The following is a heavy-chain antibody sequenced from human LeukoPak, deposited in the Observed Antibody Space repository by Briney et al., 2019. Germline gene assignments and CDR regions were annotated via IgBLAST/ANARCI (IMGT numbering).Heavy chain of an antibody. Sequence: NPSETLSLTCTVAVGSISSGGYYWSWIRQPPGKGLEWIAYISAAGTTFYNPSLKSRVTISLDRSKNQFSLNLTSITAADTAVYYCAGQNVPTPHDYWGQGTQVTVSS. CDR1: VGSISSGGYY. V-gene: IGHV4-30-2*01. CDR2: ISAAGTT. D-gene: IGHD2-2*01. J-gene: IGHJ4*02. CDR3: AGQNVPTPHDY.